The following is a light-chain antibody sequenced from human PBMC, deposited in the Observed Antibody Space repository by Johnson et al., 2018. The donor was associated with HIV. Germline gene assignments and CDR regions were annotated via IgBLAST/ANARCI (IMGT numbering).Light chain of an antibody. Sequence: QSVLTQPPSVSAAPGQKVTISCSGSSSNIGNNYVSWYQQLPGTAPKLLIYDNNKRPSGIPDRFSGSKSGTSATLGITGLQTGDEADSYFGTLDSSLSAGPPHFFGTGTKVTVL. CDR1: SSNIGNNY. V-gene: IGLV1-51*01. J-gene: IGLJ1*01. CDR3: GTLDSSLSAGPPHF. CDR2: DNN.